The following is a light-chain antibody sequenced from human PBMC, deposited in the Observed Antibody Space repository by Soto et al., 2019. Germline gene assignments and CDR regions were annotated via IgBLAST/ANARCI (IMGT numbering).Light chain of an antibody. V-gene: IGKV3-20*01. J-gene: IGKJ1*01. Sequence: ESVLTQSPVTLSLSPGERATLSCRASQSVSSYYLAWYQQKPGQAPRLLIYAASSRATGIPDRFSGGGSGTDFTLTISRLEPEDFAVYYCQQYGNPLTFGQGTKVDIK. CDR3: QQYGNPLT. CDR1: QSVSSYY. CDR2: AAS.